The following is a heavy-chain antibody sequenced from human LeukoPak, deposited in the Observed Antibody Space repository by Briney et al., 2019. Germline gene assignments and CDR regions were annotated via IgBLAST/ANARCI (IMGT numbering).Heavy chain of an antibody. CDR3: ARVGRELRIDY. D-gene: IGHD1-26*01. V-gene: IGHV4-59*01. J-gene: IGHJ4*02. Sequence: SETLSLTCAVYGGSFSGYYWSWIRQPPGKGLEWIGYIYYSGSTNYNPSLKSRVTISIDTSKNQFSLKLGSVTAADTAVYYCARVGRELRIDYWGQGTLVTVSS. CDR2: IYYSGST. CDR1: GGSFSGYY.